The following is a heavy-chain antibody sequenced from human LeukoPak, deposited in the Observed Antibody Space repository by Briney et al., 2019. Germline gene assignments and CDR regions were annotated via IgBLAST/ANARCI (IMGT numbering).Heavy chain of an antibody. CDR1: GYTFTGYY. CDR3: ARTRGGFMVRGVIPFGY. V-gene: IGHV1-2*02. D-gene: IGHD3-10*01. CDR2: INPNSGGT. J-gene: IGHJ4*02. Sequence: GASVTVSCKASGYTFTGYYMHWVRQAPGQGLEWMGWINPNSGGTNYAQKFQGRVTMTRDTSISTAYMELSRLRSDDTAVYYCARTRGGFMVRGVIPFGYWGQGTLVTVSS.